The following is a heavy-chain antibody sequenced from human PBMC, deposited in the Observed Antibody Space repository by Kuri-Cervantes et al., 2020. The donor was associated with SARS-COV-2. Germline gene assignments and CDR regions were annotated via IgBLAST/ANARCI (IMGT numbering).Heavy chain of an antibody. CDR3: AREGQQQLVPGRYYYYYYGMDV. D-gene: IGHD6-13*01. CDR2: ISSSSTSI. CDR1: GFRFSDYG. Sequence: GGSLRLSCAASGFRFSDYGMNWVRQGPEKGLECVAYISSSSTSIYYADSVKGRFTISRDNAKNSLYLQMNSLRAEDTAVYYCAREGQQQLVPGRYYYYYYGMDVWGQGTTVTVSS. V-gene: IGHV3-48*01. J-gene: IGHJ6*02.